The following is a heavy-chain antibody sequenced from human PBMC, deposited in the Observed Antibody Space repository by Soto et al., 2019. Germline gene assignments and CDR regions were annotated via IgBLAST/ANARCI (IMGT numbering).Heavy chain of an antibody. V-gene: IGHV4-59*08. CDR1: GGSIHGYC. D-gene: IGHD5-12*01. Sequence: QVQLPESGPGLVKPSETLSLTCTVSGGSIHGYCWSWIRQPPGKGPEWIAYIFDSGNTNCNPSLKSRFTRSVVTSKNQCSLKLASGTPADTAVYFCSRHQRTSVAKFVLDSWGLRHRVIVSS. CDR2: IFDSGNT. CDR3: SRHQRTSVAKFVLDS. J-gene: IGHJ4*02.